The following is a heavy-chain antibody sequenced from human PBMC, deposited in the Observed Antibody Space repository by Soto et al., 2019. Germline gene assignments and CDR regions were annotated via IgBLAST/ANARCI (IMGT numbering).Heavy chain of an antibody. J-gene: IGHJ4*02. CDR1: GGSISSCGYS. D-gene: IGHD5-18*01. V-gene: IGHV4-30-2*01. CDR2: IYPSGST. CDR3: ARHWGGYSYGYFDY. Sequence: SETLSLTCAVSGGSISSCGYSWSWIRQPPGKGLEWIGYIYPSGSTNYNPSLKSRVTISVDTSKNQFSLKLNSVTAADTAVYYCARHWGGYSYGYFDYWGQGTLVTVSS.